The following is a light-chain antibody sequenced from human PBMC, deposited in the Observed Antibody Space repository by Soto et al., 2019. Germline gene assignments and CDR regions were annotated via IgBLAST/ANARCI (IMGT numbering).Light chain of an antibody. CDR3: HQRYNWPIT. Sequence: DIVLTQSPATLSLSPGERATLSCRASQSVSNFLLWFQQKPGQAPRLLIYDASNRATGIPARFSGSGSGTEFTLTISSLEPEDFAVYYCHQRYNWPITFGQGTRLEIK. V-gene: IGKV3-11*01. CDR2: DAS. CDR1: QSVSNF. J-gene: IGKJ5*01.